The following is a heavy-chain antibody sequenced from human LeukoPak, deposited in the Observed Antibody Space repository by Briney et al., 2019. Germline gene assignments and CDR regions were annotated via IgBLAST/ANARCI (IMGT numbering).Heavy chain of an antibody. CDR1: GGSFSGYY. J-gene: IGHJ4*01. D-gene: IGHD3-3*01. CDR3: ARGPRAFSIFGVVITPLDY. CDR2: INHSGST. V-gene: IGHV4-34*01. Sequence: SETLSLTCAVYGGSFSGYYWSWIRQPPGKGLEWIGEINHSGSTNYNPSLKNRVTISVDTSKNQFSLKLSSVTAADTAVYYCARGPRAFSIFGVVITPLDYWGQGTLVTVSS.